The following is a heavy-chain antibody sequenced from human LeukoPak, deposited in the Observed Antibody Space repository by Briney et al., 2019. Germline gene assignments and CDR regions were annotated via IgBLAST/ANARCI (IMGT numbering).Heavy chain of an antibody. D-gene: IGHD3-22*01. CDR3: ARVDSSGYYYGDY. J-gene: IGHJ4*02. Sequence: GGSLRLSCAASGFTFSSYWMSWVRKAPWKGWEGVANIKQDGSEKYYVDSVKGRFTISRDNAKNSLYLQMNSLRAEDTAVYYCARVDSSGYYYGDYWGQGTLVTVSS. CDR1: GFTFSSYW. CDR2: IKQDGSEK. V-gene: IGHV3-7*01.